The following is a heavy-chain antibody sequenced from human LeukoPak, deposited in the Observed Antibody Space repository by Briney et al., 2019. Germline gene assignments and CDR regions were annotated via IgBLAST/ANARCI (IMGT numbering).Heavy chain of an antibody. D-gene: IGHD3-3*01. J-gene: IGHJ4*02. CDR3: ARDRNTDFWSGYYTNYFDY. Sequence: GGSLRLSCAASGFTFSSYWMSWVRQAPGKGLEWVANIKQDGSEKYYVDSVKGRFTISRDNANKSLYPQMNSLRAEDTAVYYCARDRNTDFWSGYYTNYFDYWGQGTLVTVSS. CDR1: GFTFSSYW. CDR2: IKQDGSEK. V-gene: IGHV3-7*01.